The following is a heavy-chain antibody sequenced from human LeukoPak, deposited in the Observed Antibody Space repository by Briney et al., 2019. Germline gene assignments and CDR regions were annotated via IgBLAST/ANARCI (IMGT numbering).Heavy chain of an antibody. D-gene: IGHD5-18*01. J-gene: IGHJ4*02. CDR1: GGSISSYY. CDR2: IYYSGST. CDR3: ARGVGYSYGPYYFDY. V-gene: IGHV4-59*01. Sequence: SETLSLTCTVSGGSISSYYWSWIRQPPGKGLEWIGYIYYSGSTNYNPSLKSRVTISVDTSKNQFSLKLSSVTAADTAVYYCARGVGYSYGPYYFDYWGQGTLVTVSS.